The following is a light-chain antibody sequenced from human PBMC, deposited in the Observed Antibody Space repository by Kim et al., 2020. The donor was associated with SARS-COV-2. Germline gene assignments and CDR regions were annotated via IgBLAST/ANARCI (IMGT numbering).Light chain of an antibody. CDR1: QSLLDSSDNRTY. CDR2: WAS. J-gene: IGKJ1*01. CDR3: HQYYSAFWT. V-gene: IGKV4-1*01. Sequence: ASSNCKSSQSLLDSSDNRTYLTWYQQKTGQSPRVLISWASTRESGVPDRFSGSGSETDFTLTISNVQAEDVAVYHCHQYYSAFWTFGQGTKVDIK.